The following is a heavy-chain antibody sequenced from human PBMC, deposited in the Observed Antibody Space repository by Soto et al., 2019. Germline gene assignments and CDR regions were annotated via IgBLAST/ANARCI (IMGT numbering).Heavy chain of an antibody. Sequence: SETLSLTCAVYGGSFSCYYWSWIRQPPGKGLEWIGEINHSGSTNYNPSLKSRVTISVDTSKNQFSLKLSSVTAADTAVYYCARGKVYRWFDPWGQGTLVTVSS. J-gene: IGHJ5*02. D-gene: IGHD2-15*01. V-gene: IGHV4-34*01. CDR1: GGSFSCYY. CDR3: ARGKVYRWFDP. CDR2: INHSGST.